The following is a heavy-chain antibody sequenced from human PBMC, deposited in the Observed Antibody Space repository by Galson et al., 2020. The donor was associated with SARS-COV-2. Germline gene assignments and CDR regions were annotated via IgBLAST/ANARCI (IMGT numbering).Heavy chain of an antibody. J-gene: IGHJ6*02. Sequence: GGSLRLSCAASGFTFSSYGMHWVRQAPGKGLEWVAVISYDGSNKYYADSVKGRFTISRDNSKNTLYLQMNSLRAEDTAVYYCAKESLLGITMVRGIYYYGMDVWGQGTTVTVSS. CDR1: GFTFSSYG. CDR3: AKESLLGITMVRGIYYYGMDV. CDR2: ISYDGSNK. V-gene: IGHV3-30*18. D-gene: IGHD3-10*01.